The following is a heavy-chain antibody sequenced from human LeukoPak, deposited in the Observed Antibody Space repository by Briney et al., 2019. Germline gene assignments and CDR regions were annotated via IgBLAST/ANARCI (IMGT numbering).Heavy chain of an antibody. CDR1: GFPFSNHA. CDR2: ISNGNT. Sequence: HAGGSLRLSCAASGFPFSNHAMSWVRQPPGKGLEWVSAISNGNTYYADSVKGRFTISRDNSKNTLYLQMNSLRAEDTAVYYCAKDPIAAADDYWGQGTLVTVSS. V-gene: IGHV3-23*01. D-gene: IGHD6-13*01. J-gene: IGHJ4*02. CDR3: AKDPIAAADDY.